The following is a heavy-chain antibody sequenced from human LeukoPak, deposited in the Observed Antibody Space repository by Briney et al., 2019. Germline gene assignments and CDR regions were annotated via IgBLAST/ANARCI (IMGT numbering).Heavy chain of an antibody. D-gene: IGHD3-9*01. CDR3: AHSPAYYDILTGYYRVFDY. CDR2: IYWDDDK. Sequence: SGPTLVKPTHTLTLTFTFSGLSVSTSGVGVGWIRQPPGKALEWLALIYWDDDKRYSPSLKSRLTITKDTSKNQVVLTMTNMDPVDTATYYCAHSPAYYDILTGYYRVFDYWGQGTLVTVSS. CDR1: GLSVSTSGVG. J-gene: IGHJ4*02. V-gene: IGHV2-5*02.